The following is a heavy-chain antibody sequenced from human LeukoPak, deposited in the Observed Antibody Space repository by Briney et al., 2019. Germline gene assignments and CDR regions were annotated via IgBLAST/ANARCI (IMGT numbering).Heavy chain of an antibody. CDR1: GGTFISYA. CDR3: ARDCSGGSCSN. Sequence: ASVKVSCKASGGTFISYAISWVRQAPGQGLEWMGGIIPIFGTANYAQKFQGRVTITADESTSTAYMELSSLRSEDTAVYYCARDCSGGSCSNWGQGTLVTVSS. D-gene: IGHD2-15*01. J-gene: IGHJ4*02. CDR2: IIPIFGTA. V-gene: IGHV1-69*13.